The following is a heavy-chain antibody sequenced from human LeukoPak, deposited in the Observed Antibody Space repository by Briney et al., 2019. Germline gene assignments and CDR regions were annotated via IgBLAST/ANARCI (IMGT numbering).Heavy chain of an antibody. Sequence: GASVKVSCKASGYTLTGYYMHWVRQAPGQGLEWMGWINPNSGGTNYAQQFQGRVTMTRDTSISPAYMELSRLRSDGTAVYYCARGLDMATIGLDYWGQGTLVTVSS. CDR3: ARGLDMATIGLDY. CDR2: INPNSGGT. J-gene: IGHJ4*02. CDR1: GYTLTGYY. D-gene: IGHD5-24*01. V-gene: IGHV1-2*02.